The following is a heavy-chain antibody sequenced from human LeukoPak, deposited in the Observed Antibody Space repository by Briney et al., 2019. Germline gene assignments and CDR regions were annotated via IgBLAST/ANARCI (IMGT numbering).Heavy chain of an antibody. Sequence: GGSLRLSCAASGFTISIYDMTWVRQAPGKGLEWVSGISGSAGSKDYADSVRGRFTISRDNSKNTLYLQMNSLRADDTAVYYSAQVSGAYAYLFDYWGRGTLVTVSS. J-gene: IGHJ4*02. CDR1: GFTISIYD. CDR3: AQVSGAYAYLFDY. D-gene: IGHD2-15*01. V-gene: IGHV3-23*01. CDR2: ISGSAGSK.